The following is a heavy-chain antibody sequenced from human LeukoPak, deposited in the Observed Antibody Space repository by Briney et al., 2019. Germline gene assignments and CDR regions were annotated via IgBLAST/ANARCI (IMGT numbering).Heavy chain of an antibody. D-gene: IGHD6-19*01. Sequence: GGSLRLSCAVSGFTFTSYGMSWVRQAPGKGLEWVSAISGSGGSTYYADSVKGRFTISRDNAKNSLYLQMNSLRAEDTAVYYCASTGYSSGWPIDYWGQGTLVTVSS. CDR2: ISGSGGST. V-gene: IGHV3-23*01. J-gene: IGHJ4*02. CDR3: ASTGYSSGWPIDY. CDR1: GFTFTSYG.